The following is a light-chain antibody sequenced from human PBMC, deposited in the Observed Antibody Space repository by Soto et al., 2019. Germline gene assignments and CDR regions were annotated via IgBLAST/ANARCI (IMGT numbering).Light chain of an antibody. Sequence: DMVLTQSPATLSVSPGERATLSCRASLPISNKLAWYQQRPGQSLRLLIYGASARAHGVPARFSGSGSGTEFTLTISSLQSEDLAVYYCQQYENWPPAVTFGGGTNVEIK. V-gene: IGKV3-15*01. CDR1: LPISNK. CDR2: GAS. CDR3: QQYENWPPAVT. J-gene: IGKJ4*01.